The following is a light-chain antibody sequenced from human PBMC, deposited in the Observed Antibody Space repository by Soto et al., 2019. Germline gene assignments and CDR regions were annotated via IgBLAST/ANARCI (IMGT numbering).Light chain of an antibody. V-gene: IGKV1-27*01. CDR1: QGISNY. CDR2: AAS. J-gene: IGKJ3*01. Sequence: DIQMSQSPSSLSASVGDRVTITCRASQGISNYLAWYQQKPGKVPKLLIYAASTLQSGVPSRFSGSGSGTDFTLTISTLQPEDVETYYCQKYNSAPATFGPGTKVDIK. CDR3: QKYNSAPAT.